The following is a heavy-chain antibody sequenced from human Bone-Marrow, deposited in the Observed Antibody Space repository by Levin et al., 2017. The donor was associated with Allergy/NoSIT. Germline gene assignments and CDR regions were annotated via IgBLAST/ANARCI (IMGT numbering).Heavy chain of an antibody. CDR1: GGSISSNNW. Sequence: SETLSLTCAVSGGSISSNNWWSWVRQPPGKGLEWIGEIYHSGSTNYNPSLKSRVTISVDKPQTQFSLKLNSVTAADSAVYYCARGNSGTEWSYHCDYRGQGMLVAGSS. D-gene: IGHD3-3*01. J-gene: IGHJ4*02. CDR2: IYHSGST. CDR3: ARGNSGTEWSYHCDY. V-gene: IGHV4-4*02.